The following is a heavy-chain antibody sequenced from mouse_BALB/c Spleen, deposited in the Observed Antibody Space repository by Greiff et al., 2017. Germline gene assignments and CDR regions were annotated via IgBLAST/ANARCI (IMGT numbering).Heavy chain of an antibody. V-gene: IGHV1S137*01. Sequence: VQGVESGAELVRPGVSVKISCKGSGYTFTDYAMHWVKQSHAKSLEWIGVISTYYGDASYNQKFKGKATMTVDKSSSTAYMELARLTSEDSAIYYCARGADGNPFAYWGQGTLVTVSA. CDR3: ARGADGNPFAY. D-gene: IGHD2-1*01. J-gene: IGHJ3*01. CDR1: GYTFTDYA. CDR2: ISTYYGDA.